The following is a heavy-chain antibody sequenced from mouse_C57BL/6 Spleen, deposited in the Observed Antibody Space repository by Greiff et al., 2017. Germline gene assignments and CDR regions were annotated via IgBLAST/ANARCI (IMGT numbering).Heavy chain of an antibody. CDR3: ARPSYYYGSSYDAMDY. Sequence: EVQLVESGGGLVKPGGSLKLSCAASGFTFSDYGMHWVRQAPEKGLEWVAYISSGSSTIYYAATVKGRFTISRDNAKNTLFLQMTSLRSEDTAMYYCARPSYYYGSSYDAMDYWGQGTSVTVSS. CDR1: GFTFSDYG. J-gene: IGHJ4*01. D-gene: IGHD1-1*01. CDR2: ISSGSSTI. V-gene: IGHV5-17*01.